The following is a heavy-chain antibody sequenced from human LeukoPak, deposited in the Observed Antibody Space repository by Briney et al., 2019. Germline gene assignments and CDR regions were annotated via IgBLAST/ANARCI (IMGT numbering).Heavy chain of an antibody. CDR1: GFTFSSYD. D-gene: IGHD6-19*01. CDR2: IGTAGDT. Sequence: GGSLRLSCAASGFTFSSYDMHWVRQATGKGLEWVSAIGTAGDTYYPGSVKGRFTISRDNSRNTLYVQMNSLRAEDTAVYYCANFERTVAGPYNWFDPWGQGTLVTVSS. V-gene: IGHV3-13*01. J-gene: IGHJ5*02. CDR3: ANFERTVAGPYNWFDP.